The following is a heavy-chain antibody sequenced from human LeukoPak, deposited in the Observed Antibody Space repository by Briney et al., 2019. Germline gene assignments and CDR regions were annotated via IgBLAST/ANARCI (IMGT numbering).Heavy chain of an antibody. Sequence: GGSLRLSCTASGFTFGDNYMNWFRQAPGKGPEWEGFIRSKGYGGTTEYAASVKGRFTISRDDSKSIAYLQMNSLKTEDTAVYYCTRGLYDFRGQGTLVTVSS. V-gene: IGHV3-49*03. CDR2: IRSKGYGGTT. CDR1: GFTFGDNY. D-gene: IGHD3-3*01. J-gene: IGHJ4*02. CDR3: TRGLYDF.